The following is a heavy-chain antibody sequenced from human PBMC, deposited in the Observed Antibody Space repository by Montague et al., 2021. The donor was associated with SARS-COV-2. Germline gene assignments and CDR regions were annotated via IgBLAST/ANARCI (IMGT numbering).Heavy chain of an antibody. V-gene: IGHV4-61*01. D-gene: IGHD3-10*01. CDR2: IYYSGSA. J-gene: IGHJ4*02. Sequence: SETLSLTCSVSGGSVSSGSYYWSWIRQPPGKGLECIGYIYYSGSAYSNPYNPSLMSLATISIDKSKKQFSLNLNSVTAADPAVYYCAKVDMVRGIPYIDIWGQGNLVTVSS. CDR3: AKVDMVRGIPYIDI. CDR1: GGSVSSGSYY.